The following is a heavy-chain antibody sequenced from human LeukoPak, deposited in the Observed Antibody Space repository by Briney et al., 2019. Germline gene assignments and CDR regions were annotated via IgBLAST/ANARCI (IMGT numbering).Heavy chain of an antibody. J-gene: IGHJ4*02. CDR3: ARDFGYSGSYPDY. V-gene: IGHV1-69*04. CDR1: GGTFSSYA. Sequence: ASVKVSCKASGGTFSSYAITWVRQAPGQGLEWMGRIIPILGIANYAQKFQGRVTITADKSTSTAYMDLSSLRSEDTGVYYCARDFGYSGSYPDYWGQGTLVTVSS. CDR2: IIPILGIA. D-gene: IGHD1-26*01.